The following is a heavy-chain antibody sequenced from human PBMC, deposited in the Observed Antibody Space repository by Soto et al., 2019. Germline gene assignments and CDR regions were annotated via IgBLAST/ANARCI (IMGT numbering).Heavy chain of an antibody. CDR2: IIPIFGTA. CDR3: ARDEMVVATGSRTWHSYYGMDV. Sequence: QVQLVQSGAEVKKPGSSVKVSCKSSGGTFSTYAISWVRQAPGQGLEWMGGIIPIFGTANYAQKFQGRVTITADESTTTAYMEVISLRSADTAVYYCARDEMVVATGSRTWHSYYGMDVWGQGTTVTVSS. D-gene: IGHD2-15*01. V-gene: IGHV1-69*12. J-gene: IGHJ6*02. CDR1: GGTFSTYA.